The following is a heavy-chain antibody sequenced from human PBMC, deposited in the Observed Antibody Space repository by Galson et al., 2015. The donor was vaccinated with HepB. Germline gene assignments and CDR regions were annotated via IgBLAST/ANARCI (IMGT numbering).Heavy chain of an antibody. CDR2: LFYDAITQ. J-gene: IGHJ4*02. CDR1: GFTISNYG. CDR3: TRDRYNGYVDY. V-gene: IGHV3-33*01. D-gene: IGHD1-14*01. Sequence: SLRLSCAASGFTISNYGMHWVRQSPGKGLEWVAILFYDAITQYYADSVRGRFTISRDNSKNTLYLQMNTLRVEDTAVYFCTRDRYNGYVDYWGQGTLVTVSS.